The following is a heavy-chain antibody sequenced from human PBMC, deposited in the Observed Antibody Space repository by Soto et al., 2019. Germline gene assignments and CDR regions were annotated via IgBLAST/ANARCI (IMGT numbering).Heavy chain of an antibody. CDR1: GFIFTNYG. CDR3: ARDRSGFVPFDY. CDR2: IWYDGNNK. D-gene: IGHD6-6*01. Sequence: PGGSLRLSCAASGFIFTNYGIHLVRQAPGKGLEWVAVIWYDGNNKYYADSLKGRFTVSRDNSKNTVSLQMNSLTVEDTAVYYCARDRSGFVPFDYWGQGTPVTVSS. V-gene: IGHV3-33*01. J-gene: IGHJ4*02.